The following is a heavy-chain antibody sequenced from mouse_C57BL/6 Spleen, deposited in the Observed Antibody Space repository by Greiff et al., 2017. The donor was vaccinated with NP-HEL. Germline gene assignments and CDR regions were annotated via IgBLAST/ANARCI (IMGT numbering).Heavy chain of an antibody. CDR1: GYTFTSYW. CDR3: ARDSKRGLYAMDY. Sequence: QVQLQQPGAELVKPGASVKLSCKASGYTFTSYWMHWVKQRPGQGLEWIGMIHPNSGSTNYNEKFKSKATLTVDKSSSTAYMQLSSLTSEDSAVYYCARDSKRGLYAMDYWGQGTSVTVSS. V-gene: IGHV1-64*01. D-gene: IGHD2-5*01. CDR2: IHPNSGST. J-gene: IGHJ4*01.